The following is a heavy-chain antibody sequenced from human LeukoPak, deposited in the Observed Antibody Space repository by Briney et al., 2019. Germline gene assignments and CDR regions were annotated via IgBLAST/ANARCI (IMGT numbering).Heavy chain of an antibody. Sequence: PSETLSLTCTVSGGSISSYYWSWIRQPPGKGLEWIGEINHSGSTNYNPSLKSRVTISVDTSKNQFSLKLSSVTAADTAVYYCAISVYGSGSYSDYWGQGTLVTVSS. V-gene: IGHV4-34*01. CDR3: AISVYGSGSYSDY. CDR1: GGSISSYY. CDR2: INHSGST. D-gene: IGHD3-10*01. J-gene: IGHJ4*02.